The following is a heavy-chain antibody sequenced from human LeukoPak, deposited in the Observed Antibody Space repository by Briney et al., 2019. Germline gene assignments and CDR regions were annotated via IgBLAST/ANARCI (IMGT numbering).Heavy chain of an antibody. D-gene: IGHD5-12*01. J-gene: IGHJ4*02. Sequence: GGSLRLSCAASGFTLRSYDMSWVRQAPGKGLEWVAATSGSGVNSYYADSVRGRFTISRDNSQNTLYLQMDSLRAEDTALYYCAKEYSGYDLDYWGQGTLVTVSS. CDR2: TSGSGVNS. CDR3: AKEYSGYDLDY. V-gene: IGHV3-23*01. CDR1: GFTLRSYD.